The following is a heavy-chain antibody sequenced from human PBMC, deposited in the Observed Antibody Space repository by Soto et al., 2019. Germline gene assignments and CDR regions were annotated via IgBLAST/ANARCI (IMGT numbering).Heavy chain of an antibody. CDR1: GGSFSGYY. CDR3: ARDGPGYYGYVAY. J-gene: IGHJ4*02. CDR2: INHSGST. Sequence: SETLSLTCAVSGGSFSGYYWSWIRQPPGKGLEWIGEINHSGSTNYNPSLKSRVTISVDTSTKQFSLNMSSVTAADTAVYYCARDGPGYYGYVAYWGQGTLVTVSS. V-gene: IGHV4-34*01. D-gene: IGHD3-9*01.